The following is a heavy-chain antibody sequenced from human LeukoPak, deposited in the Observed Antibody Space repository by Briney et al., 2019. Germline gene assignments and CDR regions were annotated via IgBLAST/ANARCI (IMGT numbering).Heavy chain of an antibody. V-gene: IGHV4-31*03. CDR1: GGSISSGGYY. CDR3: ARVHYYGSGTFDY. Sequence: SQTLSLTCTVSGGSISSGGYYWSWIRQHPGKGLEWIGYIYYSGSTYYNPSLKSRVTISVDTSKNQFTLKLSSVTAADTAVYYCARVHYYGSGTFDYWGQGTLVTVSS. D-gene: IGHD3-10*01. CDR2: IYYSGST. J-gene: IGHJ4*02.